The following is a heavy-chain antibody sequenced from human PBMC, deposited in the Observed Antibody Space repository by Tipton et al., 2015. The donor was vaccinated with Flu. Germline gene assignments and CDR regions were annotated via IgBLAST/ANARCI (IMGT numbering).Heavy chain of an antibody. CDR3: ARLDIAAAASSSAFDI. D-gene: IGHD6-13*01. Sequence: SLRLSCAASGLTFSSYEMNWVRQAPGKGLEWVSYISTSGSTIYYADSVKGRFTISRDNAKNSLYLQMNSLRAEDTAVYYCARLDIAAAASSSAFDIWGQGTMVTVSS. V-gene: IGHV3-48*03. CDR1: GLTFSSYE. CDR2: ISTSGSTI. J-gene: IGHJ3*02.